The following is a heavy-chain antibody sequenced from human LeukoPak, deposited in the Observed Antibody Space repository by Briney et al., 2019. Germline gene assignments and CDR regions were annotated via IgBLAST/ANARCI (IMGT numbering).Heavy chain of an antibody. J-gene: IGHJ4*02. CDR2: ITSSRTT. Sequence: SETLSLTCTVSGGSISSSSYYWGWIRQPAGKGLEWIGRITSSRTTNYNPSLKSRLTMSVDTSKNQFSLRLSSVTAADTAVYYCARDSGSGNYEGWGQGTLVTVSS. CDR1: GGSISSSSYY. D-gene: IGHD3-10*01. CDR3: ARDSGSGNYEG. V-gene: IGHV4-61*02.